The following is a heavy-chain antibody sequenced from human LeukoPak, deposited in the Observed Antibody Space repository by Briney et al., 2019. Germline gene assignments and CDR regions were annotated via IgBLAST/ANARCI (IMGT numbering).Heavy chain of an antibody. Sequence: SETLSLNCTVSGDSIKSDSYYWGWIRQPPGKGLEWIGTVYYSGSTYYNPSLKSRVTISVDTSKNQFSVKLSSVTAADTALYYCARHKEDFHDSSGPNFWYFDLWGRGTLVTVSS. D-gene: IGHD3-22*01. V-gene: IGHV4-39*01. CDR2: VYYSGST. CDR3: ARHKEDFHDSSGPNFWYFDL. CDR1: GDSIKSDSYY. J-gene: IGHJ2*01.